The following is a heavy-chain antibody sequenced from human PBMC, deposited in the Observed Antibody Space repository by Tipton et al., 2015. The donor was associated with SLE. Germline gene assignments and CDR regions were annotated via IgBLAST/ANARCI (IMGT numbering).Heavy chain of an antibody. J-gene: IGHJ4*02. CDR2: INHSGST. CDR3: AREVYDSSGYYADY. D-gene: IGHD3-22*01. V-gene: IGHV4-34*01. CDR1: GGSFSGYY. Sequence: TLSLTCAVYGGSFSGYYWTWIRQPPGKGLEWIGEINHSGSTNYNPSLKSRVTISVDKSKNQFSLKLSSVTAADTAVYYCAREVYDSSGYYADYWGQGTLVTVSS.